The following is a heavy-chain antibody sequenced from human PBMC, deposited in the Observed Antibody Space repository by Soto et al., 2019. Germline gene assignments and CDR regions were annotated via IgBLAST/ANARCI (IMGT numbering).Heavy chain of an antibody. CDR1: GFSFRTYW. CDR3: AMGTMDV. V-gene: IGHV3-74*01. Sequence: EVQLVDTGGGLVQPGGSLRLSCAASGFSFRTYWMQWARQAPGKGLEWVSRINNDGSSTDYADSVKGRFTISRDNAKDTLYLQMNSLRAEDTATYYCAMGTMDVWGTGTTVTVSS. CDR2: INNDGSST. J-gene: IGHJ6*04. D-gene: IGHD7-27*01.